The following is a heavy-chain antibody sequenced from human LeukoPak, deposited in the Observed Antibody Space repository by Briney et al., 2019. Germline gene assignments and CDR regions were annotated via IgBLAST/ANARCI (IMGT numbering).Heavy chain of an antibody. CDR3: GRVVLSPTVAVDAFDI. D-gene: IGHD6-19*01. Sequence: PGGSLRLSCAASGFTFTNYWMSWVRQVPGKGPEWVANIRQDGNEFYYVDSVKGRFTICRENAKNSLYLQMNSLRAEDTAVYYCGRVVLSPTVAVDAFDIWGQGTMVTVSS. CDR2: IRQDGNEF. V-gene: IGHV3-7*01. J-gene: IGHJ3*02. CDR1: GFTFTNYW.